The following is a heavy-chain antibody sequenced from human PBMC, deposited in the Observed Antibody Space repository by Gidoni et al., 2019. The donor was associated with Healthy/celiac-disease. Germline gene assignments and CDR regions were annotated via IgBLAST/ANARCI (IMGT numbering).Heavy chain of an antibody. Sequence: EVQLVESGGGLVQPGRSLRLSCTASGFTFGDYAMSWFRQAPGKGLEWVGFIRSKAYGWTTEYAASVKGRFTISRDDSKSIAYLQMNSLKTEDTAVYYCTTKAVTTSKRGWFDPWGQGTLVTVSS. J-gene: IGHJ5*02. CDR2: IRSKAYGWTT. CDR3: TTKAVTTSKRGWFDP. V-gene: IGHV3-49*03. D-gene: IGHD4-17*01. CDR1: GFTFGDYA.